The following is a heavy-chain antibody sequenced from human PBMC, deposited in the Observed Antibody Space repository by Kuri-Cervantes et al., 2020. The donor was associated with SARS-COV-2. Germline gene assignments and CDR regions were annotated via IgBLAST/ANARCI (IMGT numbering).Heavy chain of an antibody. Sequence: ASVKVSCNASGYTFSDYYMYWVRQAPGQGLEWMGWINPNSGGTNYAQKFQGWVTMTRDTSSTGYMELSRLRSDDTAVYYCARGMVRGLIQSYYYGMDVWGQGTTVTVSS. D-gene: IGHD3-10*01. CDR3: ARGMVRGLIQSYYYGMDV. CDR1: GYTFSDYY. J-gene: IGHJ6*02. CDR2: INPNSGGT. V-gene: IGHV1-2*04.